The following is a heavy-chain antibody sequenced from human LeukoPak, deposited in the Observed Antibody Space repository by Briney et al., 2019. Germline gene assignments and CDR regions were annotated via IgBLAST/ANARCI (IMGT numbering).Heavy chain of an antibody. CDR1: GYTFTGYY. V-gene: IGHV1-2*02. J-gene: IGHJ5*02. Sequence: ASVKVSCKASGYTFTGYYMHWVRQAPGQGLEWMGWINPNSGGTNYAQKFQGRVTMTRDTSISTAYMELSRLRSDDTAVYYCARGRGNYDFWSGYYSLNCYDSSGGWFDPWGQGTLVTVSS. CDR2: INPNSGGT. CDR3: ARGRGNYDFWSGYYSLNCYDSSGGWFDP. D-gene: IGHD3-3*01.